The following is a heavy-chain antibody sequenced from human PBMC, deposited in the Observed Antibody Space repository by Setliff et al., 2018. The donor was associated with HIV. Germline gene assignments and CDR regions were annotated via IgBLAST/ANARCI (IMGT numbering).Heavy chain of an antibody. V-gene: IGHV3-48*03. J-gene: IGHJ6*03. CDR3: ASDGGGRITIFGVRRYQYCYYMDV. Sequence: PGGSLRLSCAASGFTFSSYEMNWVRQAPGKGLEWVSYISSSDSTIHYADSVKCRFTISGDNAKKSLYLQMNSLRAEETAVYYCASDGGGRITIFGVRRYQYCYYMDVWGKGTTVTVSS. CDR1: GFTFSSYE. CDR2: ISSSDSTI. D-gene: IGHD3-3*01.